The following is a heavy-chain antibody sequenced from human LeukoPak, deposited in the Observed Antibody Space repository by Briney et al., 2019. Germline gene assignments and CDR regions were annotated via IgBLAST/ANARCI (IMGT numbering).Heavy chain of an antibody. CDR3: ARRAYCTNGVCYLDY. CDR2: IYPGGSDT. Sequence: GESLKISCKGSGYSFTSYWIGWVRQMPGKGLEWMGIIYPGGSDTRYSPSFQGQVTISADKSISTAYLQWSSLKASDTAMYYCARRAYCTNGVCYLDYWGQGTLVTVSS. J-gene: IGHJ4*02. D-gene: IGHD2-8*01. V-gene: IGHV5-51*01. CDR1: GYSFTSYW.